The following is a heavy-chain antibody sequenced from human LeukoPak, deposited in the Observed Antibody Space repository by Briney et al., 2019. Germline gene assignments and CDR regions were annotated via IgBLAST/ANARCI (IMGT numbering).Heavy chain of an antibody. CDR2: IRYDGSKT. V-gene: IGHV3-30*02. D-gene: IGHD3-3*01. J-gene: IGHJ4*02. Sequence: GGSLRLSCATSGFTFSRYGLHWVRQAPGKGLDWVAFIRYDGSKTYYADSVKGRFTISRDSSKNTLYLQMNSLRAEDTAVYYRAKDYDFWSGYFDYWGQGTLVTVSS. CDR3: AKDYDFWSGYFDY. CDR1: GFTFSRYG.